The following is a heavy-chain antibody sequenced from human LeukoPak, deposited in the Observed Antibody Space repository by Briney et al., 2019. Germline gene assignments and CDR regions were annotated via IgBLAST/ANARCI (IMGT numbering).Heavy chain of an antibody. CDR2: ISCNSGSI. D-gene: IGHD5-18*01. J-gene: IGHJ4*02. CDR3: AKDSTDTDMVPEH. V-gene: IGHV3-9*01. CDR1: GFTFDDYA. Sequence: GGSLRLSCAASGFTFDDYAMHWVRQAPGKGLEWVSGISCNSGSIGYADSVKGRFTIARDNAKNSLYLQMNSLRDEDADLCDCAKDSTDTDMVPEHWGQETLVTVSS.